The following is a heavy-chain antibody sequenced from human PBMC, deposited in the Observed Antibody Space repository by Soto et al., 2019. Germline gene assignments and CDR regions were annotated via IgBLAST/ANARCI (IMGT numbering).Heavy chain of an antibody. CDR1: GFTFSTYS. CDR2: ISSSSSYI. V-gene: IGHV3-21*01. J-gene: IGHJ6*02. D-gene: IGHD3-22*01. Sequence: EVQLVESGGGLVKPGGSLRLSCAASGFTFSTYSMNWVRQAPGKGLEWVSSISSSSSYIYYADSVRGRFTISKDTAKNSLYKQMDRLRGEDTAVYYCARYDSSGDYWPYDYDGMDVWGQGTTVTVSS. CDR3: ARYDSSGDYWPYDYDGMDV.